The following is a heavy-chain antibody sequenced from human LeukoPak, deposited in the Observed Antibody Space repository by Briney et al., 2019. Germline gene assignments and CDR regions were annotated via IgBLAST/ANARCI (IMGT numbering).Heavy chain of an antibody. Sequence: SETLSLTCTVSGGSISSGGYYWSWIRQHPGKGLEWIGYIYYSGSTYYNPSLKSRVTISVDTSKNQFSLKLSSVTAADTAVYYCARAVVEMATITHYYFDYWGQGTLVTVSS. CDR2: IYYSGST. CDR3: ARAVVEMATITHYYFDY. V-gene: IGHV4-31*03. J-gene: IGHJ4*02. CDR1: GGSISSGGYY. D-gene: IGHD5-24*01.